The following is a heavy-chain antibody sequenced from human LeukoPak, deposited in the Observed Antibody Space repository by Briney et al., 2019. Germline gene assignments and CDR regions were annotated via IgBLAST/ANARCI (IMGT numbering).Heavy chain of an antibody. J-gene: IGHJ4*02. CDR3: ARDDKPDGHFDY. D-gene: IGHD1-14*01. V-gene: IGHV3-53*01. CDR2: IYSGGST. Sequence: GGSLRLSCAASGFTVSSNYMSWVRQAPEKGLEWVSVIYSGGSTYYADSVKGRFTISRDNSKNTLYLQMNSLRAEDTAVYYCARDDKPDGHFDYWGQGTLVTVSS. CDR1: GFTVSSNY.